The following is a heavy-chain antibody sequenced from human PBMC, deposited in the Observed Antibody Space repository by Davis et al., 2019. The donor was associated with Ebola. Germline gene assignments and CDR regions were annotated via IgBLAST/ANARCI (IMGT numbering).Heavy chain of an antibody. J-gene: IGHJ4*02. CDR2: VSSSGSFI. CDR3: VAGTAAATFTY. D-gene: IGHD6-13*01. Sequence: GESLKISCAASGFTVSSNYMSWVRQAPGKRPEWVSSVSSSGSFIYYADSVKGRFFISRDDAKSSLYLQMDSLRDDDTSVYYCVAGTAAATFTYWGQGTQVTVSS. CDR1: GFTVSSNY. V-gene: IGHV3-21*01.